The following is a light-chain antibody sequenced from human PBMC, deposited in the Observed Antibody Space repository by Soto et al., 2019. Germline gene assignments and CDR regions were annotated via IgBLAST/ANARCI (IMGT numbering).Light chain of an antibody. CDR1: QSVSSN. J-gene: IGKJ3*01. CDR2: GAS. Sequence: EIVMTQSPATLSVSPGERATLSCRASQSVSSNLAWYQQKPGQAPRLLIYGASTRATGTPARFSGSGSGTEFTLTISSLQSEDFAVYYCQQYNNWPPVTFGPGTKVDIK. CDR3: QQYNNWPPVT. V-gene: IGKV3-15*01.